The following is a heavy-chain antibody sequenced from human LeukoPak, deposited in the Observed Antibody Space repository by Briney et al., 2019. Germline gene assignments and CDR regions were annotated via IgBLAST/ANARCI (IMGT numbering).Heavy chain of an antibody. CDR2: INSDGSST. V-gene: IGHV3-74*01. D-gene: IGHD3-10*01. J-gene: IGHJ5*02. CDR1: GFTFSGFW. CDR3: AKDRSGSYPNWFDP. Sequence: GGSLRLSCAASGFTFSGFWMHWVRQAPGKGLVWVSRINSDGSSTSYADSVKGRFTISRDNSKNTMYLQMNSLRAEDTALYYCAKDRSGSYPNWFDPWGQGTLVTVSS.